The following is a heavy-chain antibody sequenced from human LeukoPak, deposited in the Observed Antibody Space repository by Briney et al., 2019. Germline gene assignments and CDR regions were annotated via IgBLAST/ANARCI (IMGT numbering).Heavy chain of an antibody. CDR3: ARGEVRQDYYYYYMDV. CDR1: GYDFINYG. V-gene: IGHV1-69*13. J-gene: IGHJ6*03. CDR2: IIPIFGTA. Sequence: SVKVSCKASGYDFINYGISWVRQAPGQGLEWMGGIIPIFGTANYAQKFQGRVTITADESTSTAYMELSSLRYEDTAVYYCARGEVRQDYYYYYMDVWGKGTTVTVSS. D-gene: IGHD1-26*01.